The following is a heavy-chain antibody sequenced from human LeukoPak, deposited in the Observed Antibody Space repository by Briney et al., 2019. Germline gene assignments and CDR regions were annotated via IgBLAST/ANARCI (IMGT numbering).Heavy chain of an antibody. CDR3: AREGAVSYITWGAPLEFDP. J-gene: IGHJ5*02. CDR2: VYYSGST. D-gene: IGHD1-1*01. Sequence: SETLSLTCTVSGGSFSTYNWSWLRQIPGKGLEWIGHVYYSGSTNYNPSLKSRVTISVDTSKNQFSLRLNSVTAADTAVYYCAREGAVSYITWGAPLEFDPWGQGILVTVSP. CDR1: GGSFSTYN. V-gene: IGHV4-59*01.